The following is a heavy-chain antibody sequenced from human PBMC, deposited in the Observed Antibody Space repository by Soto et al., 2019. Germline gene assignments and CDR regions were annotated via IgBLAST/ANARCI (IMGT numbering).Heavy chain of an antibody. CDR3: ARDDYYDTSGYLALFDY. V-gene: IGHV3-48*02. CDR1: GFTFSSYS. CDR2: ISSSSSTI. J-gene: IGHJ4*02. Sequence: GGALRLSCAASGFTFSSYSMNWVRQAPGKGLEWVSYISSSSSTIYYADSVKGRFTISRDNAKNSLYLQMNSLRDEDTAVYYCARDDYYDTSGYLALFDYWGQGTLVTVSS. D-gene: IGHD3-22*01.